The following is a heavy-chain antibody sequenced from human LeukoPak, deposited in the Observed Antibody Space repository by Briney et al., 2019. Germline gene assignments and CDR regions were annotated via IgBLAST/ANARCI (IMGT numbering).Heavy chain of an antibody. V-gene: IGHV4-31*03. CDR3: ARAIANTMILRKYDAFDI. CDR1: GGSISSGGYY. D-gene: IGHD3-22*01. Sequence: SETLSLTCTVSGGSISSGGYYWSWIRQHPGKGLEWIGYIYYSGSTYCNPPLKSRVTISVDTSKNQFSLKLSSVTAADTAVYYCARAIANTMILRKYDAFDIWGQGTMVTVSS. CDR2: IYYSGST. J-gene: IGHJ3*02.